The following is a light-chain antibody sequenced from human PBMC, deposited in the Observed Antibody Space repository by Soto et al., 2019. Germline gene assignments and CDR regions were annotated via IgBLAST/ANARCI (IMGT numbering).Light chain of an antibody. V-gene: IGKV3-11*01. Sequence: DIVLTQSPATLSLSPGERATLSCMASQSVSSYLAWYQQKPGQAPRLLIYDASNRATGIPARFSGSGSGTDFTLTISSLEPEDVAVYYCQQRSNWPITFGQGTRLEIK. CDR2: DAS. CDR3: QQRSNWPIT. CDR1: QSVSSY. J-gene: IGKJ5*01.